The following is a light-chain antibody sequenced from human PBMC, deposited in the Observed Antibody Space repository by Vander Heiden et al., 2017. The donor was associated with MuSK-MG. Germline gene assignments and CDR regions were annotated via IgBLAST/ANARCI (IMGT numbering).Light chain of an antibody. CDR1: QSISSY. Sequence: DIQMTQSPSSLSASVGDRVTITCRASQSISSYLNWYQQKPGKAPKLLIYAASSLQSGVPSRCSGSGSGTDFTLTISSLQPEDCATYYGQQSYSTTPTFGQGTKVEIK. CDR2: AAS. CDR3: QQSYSTTPT. V-gene: IGKV1-39*01. J-gene: IGKJ1*01.